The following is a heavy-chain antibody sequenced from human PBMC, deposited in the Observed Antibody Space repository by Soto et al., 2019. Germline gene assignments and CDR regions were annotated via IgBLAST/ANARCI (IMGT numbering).Heavy chain of an antibody. CDR2: ILVGGST. Sequence: WGSLRFSCSASGFTCSSYDMSWVRQAPGKGLEWVSTILVGGSTHYPDSVKGRFTISRDNSKNTVFLQMNSLTAGDTAVYYCAKATATGGGAFDICGQGTMVTVSS. CDR1: GFTCSSYD. D-gene: IGHD2-8*02. J-gene: IGHJ3*02. V-gene: IGHV3-23*01. CDR3: AKATATGGGAFDI.